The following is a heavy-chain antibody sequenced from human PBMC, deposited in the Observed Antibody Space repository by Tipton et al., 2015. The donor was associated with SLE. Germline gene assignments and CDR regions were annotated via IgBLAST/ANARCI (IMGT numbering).Heavy chain of an antibody. D-gene: IGHD1-26*01. V-gene: IGHV3-21*01. J-gene: IGHJ4*02. CDR1: GFTFSSYA. CDR2: ISSSSSYI. Sequence: SLRLSCAASGFTFSSYAMSWVRQAPGKGLEWVSSISSSSSYIYYADSVKGRFTISRDNAKNSLYLQMNSLRAEDTAVSYCARDPSGSWIWAFVYWGQGTLVNGSS. CDR3: ARDPSGSWIWAFVY.